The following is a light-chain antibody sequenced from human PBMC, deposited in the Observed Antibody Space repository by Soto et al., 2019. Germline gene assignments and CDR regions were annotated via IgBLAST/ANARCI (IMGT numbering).Light chain of an antibody. Sequence: QSVLTQPPSASGTPGQRVTISCSGSNSNIGSNTVHWYQQLPGTAPKLLIYYDNLRPSGVPDRISGSKSGTSASLAISGLQSDDEADYYCAAWDDSLNGRVFGTGTQLTVL. CDR3: AAWDDSLNGRV. V-gene: IGLV1-44*01. J-gene: IGLJ1*01. CDR2: YDN. CDR1: NSNIGSNT.